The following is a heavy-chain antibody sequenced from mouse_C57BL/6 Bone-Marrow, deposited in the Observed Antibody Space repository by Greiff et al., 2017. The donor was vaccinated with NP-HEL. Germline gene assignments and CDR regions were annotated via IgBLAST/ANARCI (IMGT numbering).Heavy chain of an antibody. CDR2: ISDGGSYT. Sequence: DVQLVESGGGLVKPGGSLKLSCAASGFTFSSYAMSWVRQTPEKRLEWVATISDGGSYTYYPDNVKGRFTISRDNAKNNLYLQMSHLKSEDTAMYYCARDDYDTFDAYGGQGTLVTVSA. J-gene: IGHJ3*01. CDR1: GFTFSSYA. V-gene: IGHV5-4*01. CDR3: ARDDYDTFDAY. D-gene: IGHD2-4*01.